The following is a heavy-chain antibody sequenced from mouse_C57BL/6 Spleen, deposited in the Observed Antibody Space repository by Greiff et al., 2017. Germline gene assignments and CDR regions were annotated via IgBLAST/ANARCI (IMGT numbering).Heavy chain of an antibody. V-gene: IGHV1-53*01. CDR1: GYTFTSYW. CDR3: ARGIYYDYDEDYDFDY. J-gene: IGHJ2*01. CDR2: INPSNGGT. Sequence: VQLQQPGTELVKPGASVKLSCKASGYTFTSYWMHWVKQRPGQGLEWIGNINPSNGGTNYNEKFKSKATLTVNKSSSTAYMQLSSLTSEDSAVYYCARGIYYDYDEDYDFDYWGQGTTLTVSS. D-gene: IGHD2-4*01.